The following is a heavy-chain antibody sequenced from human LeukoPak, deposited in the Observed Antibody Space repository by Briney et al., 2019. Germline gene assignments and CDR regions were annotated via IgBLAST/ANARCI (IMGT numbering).Heavy chain of an antibody. D-gene: IGHD5-18*01. CDR1: GYTFTGYY. CDR2: INPNSGGT. V-gene: IGHV1-2*06. Sequence: ASVKVSCKASGYTFTGYYMHWVRQAPGQGLEWMGRINPNSGGTNYAQKFQGRVTMTRDTSISTAYMELSRLRSDDMAVYYCARDFGYSYGHYYFDYWGQGTLVTVSS. CDR3: ARDFGYSYGHYYFDY. J-gene: IGHJ4*02.